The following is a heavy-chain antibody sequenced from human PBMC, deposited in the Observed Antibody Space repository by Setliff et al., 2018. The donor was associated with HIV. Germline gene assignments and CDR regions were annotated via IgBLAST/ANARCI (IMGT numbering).Heavy chain of an antibody. D-gene: IGHD2-2*01. CDR1: GFTFSRYP. CDR2: LSEGGYDT. Sequence: GGSLRLSCAASGFTFSRYPMSWVRQAPGKGLEWVSSLSEGGYDTYYADSVKGRFTISRDNSKNTLYLQMNSLRAEDTAVYFCAKGAVPAAIGGYYFDSWGQGTLVTAPQ. J-gene: IGHJ4*02. CDR3: AKGAVPAAIGGYYFDS. V-gene: IGHV3-23*01.